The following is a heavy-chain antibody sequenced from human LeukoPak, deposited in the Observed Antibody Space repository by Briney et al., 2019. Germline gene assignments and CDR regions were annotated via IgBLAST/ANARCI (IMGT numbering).Heavy chain of an antibody. Sequence: SETLSLTCTVSGGSISSYYWSWIRQPPGKGLEWIGYIYYSGSTNYNPSLKSRVTISVDTSKNQFSLKLSSVTAADTAVYYCARASNFYYGSGSYFTRSHAFDIWGQGTMVTVSP. CDR1: GGSISSYY. CDR2: IYYSGST. CDR3: ARASNFYYGSGSYFTRSHAFDI. V-gene: IGHV4-59*01. J-gene: IGHJ3*02. D-gene: IGHD3-10*01.